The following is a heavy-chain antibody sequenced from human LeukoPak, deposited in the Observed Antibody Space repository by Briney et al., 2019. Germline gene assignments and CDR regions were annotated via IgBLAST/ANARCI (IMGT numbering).Heavy chain of an antibody. CDR1: GFTFSNAX. CDR3: TTSTRKYSTVDH. Sequence: KSGGSLRLSCGASGFTFSNAXXXXXXXXXXXXXXXXXRXQXXTEGGTTDYXAXXXXXFTIXRXXSKNTLYLQMNSLKTEDTGVYYCTTSTRKYSTVDHWGQGTLVTVSS. D-gene: IGHD6-6*01. V-gene: IGHV3-15*01. J-gene: IGHJ4*02. CDR2: XQXXTEGGTT.